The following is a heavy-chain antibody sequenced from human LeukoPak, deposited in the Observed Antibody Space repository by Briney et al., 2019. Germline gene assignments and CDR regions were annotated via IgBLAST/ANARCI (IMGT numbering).Heavy chain of an antibody. D-gene: IGHD5-18*01. J-gene: IGHJ4*02. CDR3: ARVRSGYSHENYFDY. CDR1: GFTFSNYE. V-gene: IGHV3-48*03. Sequence: GGSLRLSCAASGFTFSNYEMNWVRQAPGKGLEGVSYISGSGSTIYYADSVKGRFTISRDNAKDSLYLQMNSLRAEDTAVYYCARVRSGYSHENYFDYWGQGTLDTVSS. CDR2: ISGSGSTI.